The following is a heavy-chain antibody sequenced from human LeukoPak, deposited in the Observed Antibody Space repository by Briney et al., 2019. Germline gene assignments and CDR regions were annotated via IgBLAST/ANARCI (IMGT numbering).Heavy chain of an antibody. CDR3: AKSGYNRFDY. CDR2: ISSNGGST. Sequence: GGSLRLPCAASGFTFSSYAMHWVRQAPGKGLEYVSAISSNGGSTYYANSVKGRFTISRDNSKNTLYLQMNSLRAEDTAVYYCAKSGYNRFDYWGQGTLVTVSS. D-gene: IGHD5-24*01. J-gene: IGHJ4*02. CDR1: GFTFSSYA. V-gene: IGHV3-64*01.